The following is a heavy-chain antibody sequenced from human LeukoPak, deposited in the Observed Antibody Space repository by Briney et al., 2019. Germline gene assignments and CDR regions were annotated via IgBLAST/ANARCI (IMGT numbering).Heavy chain of an antibody. CDR2: IYPGDSNT. J-gene: IGHJ5*02. V-gene: IGHV5-51*01. Sequence: GESLKISCKGSGYSFSSYWIGWVRQMPGKGLEWMGIIYPGDSNTRYTPSFQGEVTIAAAKYISSAYLQWSSPEASASAYYSCTRLDRDSRLYTWFDPWGQGTLVTVCS. CDR1: GYSFSSYW. CDR3: TRLDRDSRLYTWFDP. D-gene: IGHD6-13*01.